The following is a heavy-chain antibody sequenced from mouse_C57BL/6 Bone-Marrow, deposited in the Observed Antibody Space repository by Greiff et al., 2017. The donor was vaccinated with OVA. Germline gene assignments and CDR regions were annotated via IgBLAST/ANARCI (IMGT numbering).Heavy chain of an antibody. CDR2: IDPENGDT. J-gene: IGHJ3*01. V-gene: IGHV14-4*01. CDR3: TTGYYSNFWFAY. CDR1: GFNIKDDY. D-gene: IGHD2-5*01. Sequence: SGAELVRPGASVKLSCTASGFNIKDDYMHWVKQRPEQGLEWIGWIDPENGDTEYASKFQGKATITADTSSNTAYLQLSSLTSEDTAVYYCTTGYYSNFWFAYWGQGTLVTVSA.